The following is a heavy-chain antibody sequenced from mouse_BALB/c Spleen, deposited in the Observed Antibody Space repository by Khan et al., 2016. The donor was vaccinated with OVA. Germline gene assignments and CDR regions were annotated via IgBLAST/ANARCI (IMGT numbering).Heavy chain of an antibody. V-gene: IGHV5-6-5*01. CDR3: ARDYWLAY. Sequence: EVELVESGGGLVKPGGSLKLSCEASGFTFSNYAMSWVRQSPEKRLEWVASIGSGESTYYLDSVKGRFTISRDNARNILYLQMSSLRSEDTAMYYCARDYWLAYWGQGTLVTVSA. CDR1: GFTFSNYA. CDR2: IGSGEST. J-gene: IGHJ3*01.